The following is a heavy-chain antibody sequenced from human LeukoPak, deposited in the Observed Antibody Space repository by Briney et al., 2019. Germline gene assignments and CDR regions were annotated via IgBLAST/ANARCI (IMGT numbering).Heavy chain of an antibody. J-gene: IGHJ6*04. CDR2: IDPSDSYT. CDR1: GYSFTSYW. D-gene: IGHD6-13*01. Sequence: GESLKISCKGSGYSFTSYWISWVRQMPGKGLEWMGRIDPSDSYTNYSPSFQGHVTISADKSISTAYLQWSSLKASDTAMHYCARLSISRQLVRYGMDVWGKGTTVTVSS. CDR3: ARLSISRQLVRYGMDV. V-gene: IGHV5-10-1*01.